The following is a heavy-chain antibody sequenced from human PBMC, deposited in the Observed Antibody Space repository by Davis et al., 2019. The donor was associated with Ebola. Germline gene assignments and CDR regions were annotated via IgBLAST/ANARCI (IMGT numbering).Heavy chain of an antibody. V-gene: IGHV3-7*01. CDR1: GFTFSSYW. Sequence: GGSLRLSCAASGFTFSSYWMSWVRQAPGKGLEWVANIKQDGSEKYYVDSVKGRFTISRDNAKNSLYLQMNSLRAEDTAVYYCARGDVVVPATPDFDPWGQGTLVTVSS. D-gene: IGHD2-2*01. J-gene: IGHJ5*02. CDR2: IKQDGSEK. CDR3: ARGDVVVPATPDFDP.